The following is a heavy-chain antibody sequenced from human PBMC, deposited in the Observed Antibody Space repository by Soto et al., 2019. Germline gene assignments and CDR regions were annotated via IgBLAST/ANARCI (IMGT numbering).Heavy chain of an antibody. CDR3: ARGPPDLATVIPLDY. J-gene: IGHJ4*02. CDR2: ISYDGSNK. V-gene: IGHV3-30-3*01. CDR1: GFTFSSYA. D-gene: IGHD4-17*01. Sequence: GGSLRLSCAASGFTFSSYAMHGVRQAPGKGLEWVAVISYDGSNKYYADSVKGRFTISRDNSKNTLYLQMNSLRAEDTAVYYCARGPPDLATVIPLDYWGQGTLVTVSS.